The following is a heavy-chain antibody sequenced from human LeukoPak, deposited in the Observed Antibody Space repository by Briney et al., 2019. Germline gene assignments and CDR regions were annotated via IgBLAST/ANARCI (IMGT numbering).Heavy chain of an antibody. J-gene: IGHJ5*02. D-gene: IGHD3-3*01. CDR2: INRSGRA. Sequence: SETLSLTCIVSGGSISSSIYYWAWIRQPPGKGLEWIGDINRSGRAVHNTSLKSRVIISVDTSKNQFSLKVNSVTAADTAVYYCARHKIVITMLGVHRWFDPWGQGTLVAVSS. CDR1: GGSISSSIYY. CDR3: ARHKIVITMLGVHRWFDP. V-gene: IGHV4-39*01.